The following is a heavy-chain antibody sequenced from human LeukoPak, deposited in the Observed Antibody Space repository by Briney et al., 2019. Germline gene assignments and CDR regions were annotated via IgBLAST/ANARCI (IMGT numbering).Heavy chain of an antibody. J-gene: IGHJ4*02. CDR1: GFTFSSYA. V-gene: IGHV3-23*01. D-gene: IGHD6-13*01. CDR2: ISGSGGST. CDR3: AKDRKLGIAAAGRLDY. Sequence: GGSLRLSCAASGFTFSSYAMSWVRQAPGKGLEWVSAISGSGGSTYYADSVKGRFTISRDNSKNTLYPQMNSLRAEDTAVYYCAKDRKLGIAAAGRLDYWGQGTLVTVSS.